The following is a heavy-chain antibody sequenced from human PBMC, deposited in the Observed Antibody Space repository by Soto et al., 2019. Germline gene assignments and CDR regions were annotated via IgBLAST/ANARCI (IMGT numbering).Heavy chain of an antibody. J-gene: IGHJ3*02. V-gene: IGHV4-34*01. CDR1: GGSFSGYY. CDR3: ARGVGSGSYAFES. D-gene: IGHD3-10*01. Sequence: PSETLSLTCAVYGGSFSGYYWSWIRQPPGKGLEWIGEINHSGSTNYNPSLKSRVTISVDTSKNQFSLKLSSVTAADTAVYYCARGVGSGSYAFESWGQGTMVTVSS. CDR2: INHSGST.